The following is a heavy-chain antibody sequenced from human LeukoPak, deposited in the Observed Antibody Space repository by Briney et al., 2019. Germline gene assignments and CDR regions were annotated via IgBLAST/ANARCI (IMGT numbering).Heavy chain of an antibody. Sequence: VASVKVSCKASGYTFTGYYIHWVRQAPGQGLEWMGWINPNSGGTNYAQKFQGRVTMTRDTSISTAYMELSRLRSDDTAVYYCARDFEYYGSGSYYNSLTFDYWGQGTLVTVSS. CDR3: ARDFEYYGSGSYYNSLTFDY. CDR2: INPNSGGT. J-gene: IGHJ4*02. D-gene: IGHD3-10*01. V-gene: IGHV1-2*02. CDR1: GYTFTGYY.